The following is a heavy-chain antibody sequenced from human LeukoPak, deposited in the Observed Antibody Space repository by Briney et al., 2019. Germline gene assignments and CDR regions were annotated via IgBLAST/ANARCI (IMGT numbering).Heavy chain of an antibody. D-gene: IGHD5-24*01. J-gene: IGHJ3*02. CDR3: ARLLGMVTTFDI. Sequence: GGSLRLSCAASGFPISNYWMSWVRQAPGEGLEWVASIGPDGSVKHYVDSVKGRFTISRDNAKNSLSLQMNSSRAEDTAVYFCARLLGMVTTFDIWGQGTVVTVSS. V-gene: IGHV3-7*02. CDR2: IGPDGSVK. CDR1: GFPISNYW.